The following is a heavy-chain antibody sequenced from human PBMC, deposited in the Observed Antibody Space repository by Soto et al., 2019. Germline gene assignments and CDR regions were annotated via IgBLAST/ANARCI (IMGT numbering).Heavy chain of an antibody. CDR3: ARRKAIPVLRYFDWGPGRDPYFDY. CDR2: IYHSGST. CDR1: GGSISSGGYS. Sequence: SETLSLTCAVSGGSISSGGYSWSWIRQPPGKGLEWIGYIYHSGSTNYNPSLKSRVTISVDKSKNQFSLKLSSVTAADTAVYYCARRKAIPVLRYFDWGPGRDPYFDYWGQGTLVTVSS. V-gene: IGHV4-30-2*01. D-gene: IGHD3-9*01. J-gene: IGHJ4*02.